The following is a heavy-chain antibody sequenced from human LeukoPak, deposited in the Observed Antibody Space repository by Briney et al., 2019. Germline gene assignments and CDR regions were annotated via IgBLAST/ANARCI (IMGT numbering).Heavy chain of an antibody. Sequence: GGSLRLSCAASGFTLRSYWMHWVRQAPGKGLEWVSTLSGGTYYADSVKGRFTISRDNSKNTLYLQMDSLRAEDTAVYYCAKLAGATSGTDYWGQGTLVSVSS. D-gene: IGHD1-26*01. CDR2: LSGGT. J-gene: IGHJ4*02. CDR1: GFTLRSYW. V-gene: IGHV3-23*01. CDR3: AKLAGATSGTDY.